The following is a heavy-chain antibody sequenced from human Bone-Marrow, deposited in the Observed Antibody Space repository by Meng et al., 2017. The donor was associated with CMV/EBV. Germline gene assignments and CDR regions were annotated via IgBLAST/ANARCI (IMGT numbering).Heavy chain of an antibody. J-gene: IGHJ5*02. CDR2: IIPIFGTA. D-gene: IGHD2-15*01. CDR3: AGDGGLAGYNWYDP. CDR1: GGTFSSYA. V-gene: IGHV1-69*05. Sequence: SVKVSCKASGGTFSSYAISWVRQAPGQGLEWMGGIIPIFGTANYAQKFQGRVTITTDESTSTAYMELSSLRSEDTAVYYCAGDGGLAGYNWYDPWGQGTLVTVSS.